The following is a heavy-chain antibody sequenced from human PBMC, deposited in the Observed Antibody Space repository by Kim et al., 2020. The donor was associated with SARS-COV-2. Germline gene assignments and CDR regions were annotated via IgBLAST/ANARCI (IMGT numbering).Heavy chain of an antibody. CDR3: ARRSWGSSGLFDY. V-gene: IGHV4-59*08. Sequence: YNPSLNSRVTIAVDTSKNQFSRKLGSVTAADTAVYYCARRSWGSSGLFDYWGQGTLVTVSS. D-gene: IGHD3-22*01. J-gene: IGHJ4*02.